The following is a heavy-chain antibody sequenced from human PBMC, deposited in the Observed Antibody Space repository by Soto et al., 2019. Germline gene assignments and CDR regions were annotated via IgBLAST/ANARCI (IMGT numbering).Heavy chain of an antibody. Sequence: PGGSLRLSCAASGFTFSSYAMSWVRQAPGKGLEWVSAISGSGGSTYYADSVKGRFTISRDNSKNTLYLQMNSLRAEDTAVYYCGGRDYVPYYFDYWGQGTLVTVSS. D-gene: IGHD4-17*01. CDR1: GFTFSSYA. J-gene: IGHJ4*02. CDR3: GGRDYVPYYFDY. V-gene: IGHV3-23*01. CDR2: ISGSGGST.